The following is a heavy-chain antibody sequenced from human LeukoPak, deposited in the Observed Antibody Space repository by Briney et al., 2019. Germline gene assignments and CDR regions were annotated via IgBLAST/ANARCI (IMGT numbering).Heavy chain of an antibody. CDR3: ARTAARRFDY. D-gene: IGHD6-6*01. J-gene: IGHJ4*02. V-gene: IGHV1-46*01. CDR1: GYTFPSYF. CDR2: INPTGGST. Sequence: ASVKVSCTASGYTFPSYFMHWVRQAPGQGLEWMGIINPTGGSTTYAQKFQARVTMTRDTSTSTVYMELSSLRSDDTAVYYCARTAARRFDYWGQGTLVTVSS.